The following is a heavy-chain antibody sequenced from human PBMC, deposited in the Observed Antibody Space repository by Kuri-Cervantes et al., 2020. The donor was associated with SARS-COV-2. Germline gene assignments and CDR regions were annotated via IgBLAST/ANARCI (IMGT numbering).Heavy chain of an antibody. J-gene: IGHJ3*02. CDR1: GYTFTSYY. V-gene: IGHV1-46*01. D-gene: IGHD3-10*01. CDR2: INPSGGST. CDR3: AREAPGGPMGGFHDAFDI. Sequence: ASVKVSCKASGYTFTSYYMHWVRQAPGQGLEWMGIINPSGGSTSYAQKFQGRVTITTDESTSTAYMELSSLRSEDTAVYYCAREAPGGPMGGFHDAFDIWGQGTMVTVSS.